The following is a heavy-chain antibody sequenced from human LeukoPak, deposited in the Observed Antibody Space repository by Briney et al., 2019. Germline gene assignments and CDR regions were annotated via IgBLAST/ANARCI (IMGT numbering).Heavy chain of an antibody. J-gene: IGHJ6*03. V-gene: IGHV1-2*02. CDR3: ARDEFYSSGTETYYYYYMDV. D-gene: IGHD6-19*01. CDR2: INPNSGGT. CDR1: GYTFTGYY. Sequence: ASVKVSCKASGYTFTGYYMHWVRQAPGQGLEWMGWINPNSGGTNYAQKFQGRVTMTRDTSISTAYMELSRLRSDDTAVYYCARDEFYSSGTETYYYYYMDVWGKGTTVTVSS.